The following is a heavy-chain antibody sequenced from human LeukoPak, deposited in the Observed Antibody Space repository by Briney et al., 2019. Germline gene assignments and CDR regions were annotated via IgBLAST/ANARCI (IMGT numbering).Heavy chain of an antibody. CDR2: ISSSGSYI. J-gene: IGHJ4*02. Sequence: PGGSLRLSCAASGFTFSSYNMNWVRQAPGRGLEWVSSISSSGSYIYYADSVKGRFTISRDNAKDSLDLQMNSLRAEDTAVYYCARDDFNGYPSDPVDYWGQGTLVTVSS. CDR3: ARDDFNGYPSDPVDY. V-gene: IGHV3-21*01. D-gene: IGHD2-15*01. CDR1: GFTFSSYN.